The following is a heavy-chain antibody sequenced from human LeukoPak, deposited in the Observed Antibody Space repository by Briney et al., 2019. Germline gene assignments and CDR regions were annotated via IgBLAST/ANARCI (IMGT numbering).Heavy chain of an antibody. V-gene: IGHV3-30-3*01. J-gene: IGHJ3*02. D-gene: IGHD2-2*01. CDR3: ARAEDCSSTSCPRAFDI. CDR1: GFTFSSYT. Sequence: PGRSLRLSCAASGFTFSSYTIHWVRQPPGKGLEWVAVISFDGSNKYYADSVKGRFTISRDNAENTLYLQMNSLGAEDTAVYYCARAEDCSSTSCPRAFDIWGQGTMVTVSS. CDR2: ISFDGSNK.